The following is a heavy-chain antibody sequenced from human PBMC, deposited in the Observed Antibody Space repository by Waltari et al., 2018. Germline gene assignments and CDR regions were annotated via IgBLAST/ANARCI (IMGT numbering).Heavy chain of an antibody. CDR1: GGTFSSYA. Sequence: QVQLVQSGAEVKKPGSSVKVSCKASGGTFSSYAISWVRQAPGQGLEWMGGIIPIFGTANYAQKFQGRVTMTRNTSISTAYMELSSLRSEDTAVYYCARGRYSSPAFYYYYGMDVWGQGTTVTVSS. CDR3: ARGRYSSPAFYYYYGMDV. CDR2: IIPIFGTA. D-gene: IGHD6-13*01. V-gene: IGHV1-69*06. J-gene: IGHJ6*02.